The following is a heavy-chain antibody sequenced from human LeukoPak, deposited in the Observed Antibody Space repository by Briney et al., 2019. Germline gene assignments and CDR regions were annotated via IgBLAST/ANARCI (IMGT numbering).Heavy chain of an antibody. Sequence: GGSLRLSCAASGFTFTNYWMHWVRQAPGKGLVWVSRIDIDGTGTSYADSVKGRFTISRDNAKNTVSLQMNSLKAEDTAVYYCGTVFDHWGPGILVAVSS. CDR2: IDIDGTGT. J-gene: IGHJ4*02. CDR3: GTVFDH. CDR1: GFTFTNYW. V-gene: IGHV3-74*01.